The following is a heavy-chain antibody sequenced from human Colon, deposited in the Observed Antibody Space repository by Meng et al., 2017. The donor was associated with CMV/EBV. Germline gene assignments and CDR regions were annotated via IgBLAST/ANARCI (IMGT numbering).Heavy chain of an antibody. Sequence: ASVKVSCKASGYTFTGYYMHWVRQAPGQGLEWMGRINPNSGGTNYAQKFQGRVTMTRDTSISTAYMELSSLKSDDTAVYFCARVIKGGDYGVFFDYWGQGTLVTVSS. CDR1: GYTFTGYY. CDR2: INPNSGGT. J-gene: IGHJ4*02. V-gene: IGHV1-2*06. D-gene: IGHD4-17*01. CDR3: ARVIKGGDYGVFFDY.